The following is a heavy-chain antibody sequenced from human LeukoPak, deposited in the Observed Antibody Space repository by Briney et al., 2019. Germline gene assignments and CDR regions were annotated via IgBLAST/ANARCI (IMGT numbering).Heavy chain of an antibody. CDR1: GGTFSSYA. D-gene: IGHD3-9*01. J-gene: IGHJ1*01. CDR3: ARDSSEFRSLIFH. Sequence: GASVKVSCKASGGTFSSYAINGFRKAPGQGLGWLGGITPMFGTAKYAQKFQGRVTITADESTSTAYMELSSLRSEDTAVYYCARDSSEFRSLIFHWGQGTLVTVSS. CDR2: ITPMFGTA. V-gene: IGHV1-69*13.